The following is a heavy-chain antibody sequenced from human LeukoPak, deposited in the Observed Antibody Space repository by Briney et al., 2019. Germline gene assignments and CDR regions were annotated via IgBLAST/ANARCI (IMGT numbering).Heavy chain of an antibody. Sequence: KSGGSLRLSCAASGFTLSDYSMNWVRQAPGKGLEWVSYITNGGSTIHHADSVKGRFTISRDNAKKTLYLQMNSLRAEDTAVYYCARSIGLTGGGVDVWGQGTTVTVSS. CDR1: GFTLSDYS. CDR3: ARSIGLTGGGVDV. D-gene: IGHD3-9*01. CDR2: ITNGGSTI. J-gene: IGHJ6*02. V-gene: IGHV3-11*01.